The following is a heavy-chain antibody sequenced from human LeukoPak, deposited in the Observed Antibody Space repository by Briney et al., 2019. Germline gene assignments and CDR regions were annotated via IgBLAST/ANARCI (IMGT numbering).Heavy chain of an antibody. D-gene: IGHD3-22*01. CDR3: ARNNRLSSGSNWFDP. J-gene: IGHJ5*02. CDR2: IKQDGSEK. CDR1: GFTFSSYW. Sequence: PGGSLRLSCAASGFTFSSYWMSWVRQAPGKGLEWVANIKQDGSEKYYVESVKGRFTISRDNAKNSLYLQMNSLRAEDTAVYYCARNNRLSSGSNWFDPWGQGTLVTVSS. V-gene: IGHV3-7*03.